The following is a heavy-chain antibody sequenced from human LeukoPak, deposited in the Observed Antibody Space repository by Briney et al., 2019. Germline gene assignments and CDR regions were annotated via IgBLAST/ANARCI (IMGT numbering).Heavy chain of an antibody. Sequence: SSETLSLTCTVSGGSISSYYWSWIRQPPGKGLEWIGYIYYSGSTNYNPSLKSLVTISVDTSKSQFSLKLSSVTAADTAVYYCAREGIFGARSFDYWGQGTLVTVSS. CDR3: AREGIFGARSFDY. D-gene: IGHD3-3*01. J-gene: IGHJ4*02. V-gene: IGHV4-59*01. CDR1: GGSISSYY. CDR2: IYYSGST.